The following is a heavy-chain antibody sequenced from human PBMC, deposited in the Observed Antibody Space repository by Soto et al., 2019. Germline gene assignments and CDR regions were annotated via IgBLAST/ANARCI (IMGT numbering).Heavy chain of an antibody. V-gene: IGHV3-13*01. Sequence: GGSLRLSCAASGFTFNSYDMHWVRQATGKGLEWVSAIGTAGDTYYPGSVKGRFTISRENAKNSLYLQMNSLRAEDTAVYYCARGTRYYYDSSEFDPWGQGTLVTVSS. CDR2: IGTAGDT. D-gene: IGHD3-22*01. CDR3: ARGTRYYYDSSEFDP. CDR1: GFTFNSYD. J-gene: IGHJ5*02.